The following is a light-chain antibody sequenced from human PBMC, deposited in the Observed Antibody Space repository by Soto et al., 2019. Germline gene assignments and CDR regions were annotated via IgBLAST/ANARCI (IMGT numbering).Light chain of an antibody. CDR2: DDS. Sequence: SYELTQPPSVSVAPGQTARITCGGGRVGTESVHWYQQKPGQAPVLVVYDDSNRPSGIPERFSGSNSANTATLTITRVAAGDEPDYYCQLWDTISDRYVFGTGTKVTVL. J-gene: IGLJ1*01. V-gene: IGLV3-21*02. CDR1: RVGTES. CDR3: QLWDTISDRYV.